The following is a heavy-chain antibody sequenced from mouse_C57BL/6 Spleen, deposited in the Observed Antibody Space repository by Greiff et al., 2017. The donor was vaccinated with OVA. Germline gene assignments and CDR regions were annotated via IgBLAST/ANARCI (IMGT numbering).Heavy chain of an antibody. CDR2: INPGSGGT. V-gene: IGHV1-54*01. J-gene: IGHJ1*03. CDR1: GYAFTNYL. CDR3: ARSSYYGSRGGFDV. D-gene: IGHD1-1*01. Sequence: QVQLQQSGAELVRPGTSVKVSCKASGYAFTNYLIEWVKQRPGQGLEWIGVINPGSGGTNYNEKFKGKATLTADKSSSTAYMQLSSLTSEDSAVYFCARSSYYGSRGGFDVWGTGTTVTVSS.